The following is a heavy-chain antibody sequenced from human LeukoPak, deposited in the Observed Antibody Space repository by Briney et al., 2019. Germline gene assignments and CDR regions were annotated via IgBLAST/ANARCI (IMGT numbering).Heavy chain of an antibody. D-gene: IGHD3-22*01. CDR1: GYTFTGYY. CDR3: ARDRRYYDSSGYPDY. Sequence: ASVKVSCKASGYTFTGYYMDWVRQAPGQGLEWMGWINPNSGGTNYAQKFQGRVTMTRDTSISTAYMELSRLRSDDTAVYYCARDRRYYDSSGYPDYWGQGTLVTVSS. V-gene: IGHV1-2*02. CDR2: INPNSGGT. J-gene: IGHJ4*02.